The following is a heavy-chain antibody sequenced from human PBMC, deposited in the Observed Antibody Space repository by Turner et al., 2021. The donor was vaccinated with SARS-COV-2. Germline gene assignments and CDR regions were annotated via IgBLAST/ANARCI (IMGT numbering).Heavy chain of an antibody. Sequence: EVQLVESGGGLVQPGGSLRLSCSASGFSFSSYPRHWVRQASGKGLEYVSAISSNGGSTDYADSVKGRFTIYRDNSKNTLYLQMSSLRAEDTAVYYCVKDWVARDYWGQGTLVTVSS. V-gene: IGHV3-64D*06. CDR2: ISSNGGST. D-gene: IGHD2-15*01. J-gene: IGHJ4*02. CDR3: VKDWVARDY. CDR1: GFSFSSYP.